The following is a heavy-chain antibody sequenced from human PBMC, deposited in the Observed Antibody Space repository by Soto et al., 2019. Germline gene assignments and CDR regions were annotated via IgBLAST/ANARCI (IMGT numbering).Heavy chain of an antibody. D-gene: IGHD5-18*01. J-gene: IGHJ4*02. CDR2: IYYSGST. Sequence: PSETLSLTCTVSGGSISSGDYYWSWIRQPPGKGLEWIGYIYYSGSTYYNPSLKSRVTISVDTSKNSLFLQMNSLRAGDTAVYYCARVPKGQLWTFDYWGQGTLVTSPQ. CDR3: ARVPKGQLWTFDY. V-gene: IGHV4-30-4*01. CDR1: GGSISSGDYY.